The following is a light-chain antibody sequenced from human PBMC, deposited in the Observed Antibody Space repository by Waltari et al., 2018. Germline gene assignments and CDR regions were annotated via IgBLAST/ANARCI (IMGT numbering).Light chain of an antibody. CDR1: SSDVGVYNY. CDR2: DVS. J-gene: IGLJ2*01. CDR3: SSYSSSTTPLI. V-gene: IGLV2-14*03. Sequence: QSALTQPASVSGSPGQSLTISCIGTSSDVGVYNYVSWYQQHPGKPPKLMIYDVSNRPSGVSSRFSGSKSGNTASLTISGLQAEDEADYYCSSYSSSTTPLIFGGGTKLTVL.